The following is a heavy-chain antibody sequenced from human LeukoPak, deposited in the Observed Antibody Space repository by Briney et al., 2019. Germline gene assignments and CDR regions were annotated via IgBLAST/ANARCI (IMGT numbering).Heavy chain of an antibody. J-gene: IGHJ3*02. Sequence: SETPSLTCTVSGGSISSSSYYWGWIRQPPGKGLEWIGSIYYSGSTYYNPSLKSRVTISVDTSKNQFSLKLSSVTAADTAVYYCARVDSSSWDGAFDIWGQGTMVTVSS. CDR2: IYYSGST. V-gene: IGHV4-39*07. CDR3: ARVDSSSWDGAFDI. D-gene: IGHD6-13*01. CDR1: GGSISSSSYY.